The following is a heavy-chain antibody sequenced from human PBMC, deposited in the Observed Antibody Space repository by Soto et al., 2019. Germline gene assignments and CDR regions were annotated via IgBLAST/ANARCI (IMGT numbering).Heavy chain of an antibody. CDR1: GGSISSGGYY. CDR2: IYYSGST. Sequence: SETLSLTCTVSGGSISSGGYYWSWIRQHPGKGLEWIGYIYYSGSTYYNPSLKSRVTISVDTSKNQLSLKLSSVTAADTAVYYCARDQDTAMANYFDYWGQGTLVTVSS. D-gene: IGHD5-18*01. CDR3: ARDQDTAMANYFDY. V-gene: IGHV4-31*03. J-gene: IGHJ4*02.